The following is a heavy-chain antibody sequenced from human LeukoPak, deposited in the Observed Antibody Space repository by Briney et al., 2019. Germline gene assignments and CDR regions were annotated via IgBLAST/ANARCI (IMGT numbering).Heavy chain of an antibody. D-gene: IGHD6-13*01. CDR1: GYTFTSYA. CDR3: AREVVSSSWCFDP. V-gene: IGHV1-3*01. J-gene: IGHJ5*02. CDR2: INAGNGNT. Sequence: ASVKVSCKASGYTFTSYAMHWVRQAPGQRLEWMGWINAGNGNTKYSQKFQGRVTITRDTSASTAYMELSSLRSEDTAVYYWAREVVSSSWCFDPWGQGTLVTVSS.